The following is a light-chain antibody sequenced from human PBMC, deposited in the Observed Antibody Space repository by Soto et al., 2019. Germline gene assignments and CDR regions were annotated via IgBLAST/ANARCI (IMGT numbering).Light chain of an antibody. CDR2: DVS. J-gene: IGLJ1*01. CDR3: SSFTSSSSYV. CDR1: SSDVGSYNS. Sequence: QAVLSEPASVSGSIGQSIAISCTGTSSDVGSYNSVSWYQQYPGKAPTLMIHDVSDRPSGVSNRFSGSKSGNTASLTISGLQAEDEADYYCSSFTSSSSYVFGSGTKVTVL. V-gene: IGLV2-14*03.